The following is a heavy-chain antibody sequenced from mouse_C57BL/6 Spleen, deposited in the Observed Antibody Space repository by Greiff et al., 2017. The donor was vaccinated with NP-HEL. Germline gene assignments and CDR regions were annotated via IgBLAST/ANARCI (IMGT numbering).Heavy chain of an antibody. D-gene: IGHD2-5*01. CDR3: ARGGDYYSNYFDY. V-gene: IGHV3-6*01. CDR2: ISYDGSN. CDR1: GYSITSGYY. Sequence: ESGPGLVKPSQSLSLTCSVTGYSITSGYYWNWIRQFPGNKLEWMGYISYDGSNNYNPSLKNRISITRDTSKNQFFLKLNSVTTEDTATYYCARGGDYYSNYFDYWGQGTTLTVSS. J-gene: IGHJ2*01.